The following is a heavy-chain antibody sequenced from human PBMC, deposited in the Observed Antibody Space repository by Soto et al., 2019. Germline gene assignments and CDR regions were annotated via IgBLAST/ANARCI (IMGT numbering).Heavy chain of an antibody. CDR3: ARDQGYCSGGSCPGVYYYYGMDV. CDR2: INPSGGST. D-gene: IGHD2-15*01. J-gene: IGHJ6*02. CDR1: GYTFTSYY. Sequence: ASVKVSCKASGYTFTSYYMHCVRQAPGQGLEWMGIINPSGGSTSYAQKFQGRVTMTRDTSTSTVYMELSSLRSEDTAVYYCARDQGYCSGGSCPGVYYYYGMDVWGQGTTVTVSS. V-gene: IGHV1-46*01.